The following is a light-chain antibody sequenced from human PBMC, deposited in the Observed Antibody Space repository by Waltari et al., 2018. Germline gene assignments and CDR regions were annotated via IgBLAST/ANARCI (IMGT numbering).Light chain of an antibody. Sequence: QSALTQPPSASGSPGPSVTISCTGTSSDVGSYNYVSWYHPHPGKAPNLIIFAVNKRPSRVPARFSGSKSGNTASLTFSGLQAEDEALYHCSSSAGSSNLLFGGGTMLTVL. CDR2: AVN. V-gene: IGLV2-8*01. CDR3: SSSAGSSNLL. J-gene: IGLJ3*02. CDR1: SSDVGSYNY.